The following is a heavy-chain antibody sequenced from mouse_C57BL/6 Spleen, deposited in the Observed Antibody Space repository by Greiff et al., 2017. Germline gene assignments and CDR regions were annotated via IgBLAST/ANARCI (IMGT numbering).Heavy chain of an antibody. CDR3: ARKGNGYRGYFDY. CDR1: GFSLTSYG. D-gene: IGHD2-2*01. Sequence: QVHVKQSGPGLVQPSQSLSITCTVSGFSLTSYGVHWVRQSPGKGLEWLGVIWSGGSTDYNAAFISRLSISKDNSKSQVFFKMNSLQADDTAIYYCARKGNGYRGYFDYWGQGTTLTVSS. CDR2: IWSGGST. V-gene: IGHV2-2*01. J-gene: IGHJ2*01.